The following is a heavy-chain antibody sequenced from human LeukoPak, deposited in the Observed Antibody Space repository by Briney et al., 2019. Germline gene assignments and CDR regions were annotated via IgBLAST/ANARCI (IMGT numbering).Heavy chain of an antibody. J-gene: IGHJ4*02. Sequence: GSVKVSCKASGYTFTDHYIHWVRQAPGQGLEWMGWFNPNSGGADYAQKFQGRVTMTRDTSITTAYMELSSLRSDDTAVYYCARVLPSDYWGQGTLVTVSS. V-gene: IGHV1-2*02. CDR2: FNPNSGGA. CDR3: ARVLPSDY. CDR1: GYTFTDHY.